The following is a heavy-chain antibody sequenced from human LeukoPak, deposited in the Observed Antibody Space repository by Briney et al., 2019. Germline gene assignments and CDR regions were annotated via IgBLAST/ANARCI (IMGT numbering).Heavy chain of an antibody. Sequence: ASVKVSCKASGYTFTSYGISWVRQAPGQGLEWMGWISAYNGNTNYAQKLQGRVTMTTDTSTSTAYMELRSLRSDDTAAYYCARGVLVRGVIITGQYYFDYWGQGTLVTVSS. V-gene: IGHV1-18*01. CDR1: GYTFTSYG. D-gene: IGHD3-10*01. CDR2: ISAYNGNT. CDR3: ARGVLVRGVIITGQYYFDY. J-gene: IGHJ4*02.